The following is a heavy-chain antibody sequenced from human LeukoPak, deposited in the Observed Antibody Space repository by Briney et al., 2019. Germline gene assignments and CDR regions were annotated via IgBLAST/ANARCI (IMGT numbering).Heavy chain of an antibody. CDR3: ARDLVVPAARTRSYNWFDP. J-gene: IGHJ5*02. Sequence: SETLSLTCAVYGGSFSGYYWSWIRQPPGKGLEWIGEINHSGSTNYNPSLKSRVTISVDTSKNQFSLKLSSVTAADTAVYYCARDLVVPAARTRSYNWFDPWGQGTLVTVSS. CDR2: INHSGST. V-gene: IGHV4-34*01. D-gene: IGHD2-2*01. CDR1: GGSFSGYY.